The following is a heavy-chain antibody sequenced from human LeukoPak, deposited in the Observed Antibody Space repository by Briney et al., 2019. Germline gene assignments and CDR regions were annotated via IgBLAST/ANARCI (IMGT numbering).Heavy chain of an antibody. CDR2: ISSSGSHI. CDR1: GFTFSSYW. CDR3: ARDDPPKAYGMDV. J-gene: IGHJ6*02. V-gene: IGHV3-21*01. Sequence: PGGSLRLSCGGSGFTFSSYWMTWVRQAPGKGLEWVSSISSSGSHIYYADSVKGRFTISRDNAKNSLYLQVNSLRADDTAVYYCARDDPPKAYGMDVWGQGTTVTVSS.